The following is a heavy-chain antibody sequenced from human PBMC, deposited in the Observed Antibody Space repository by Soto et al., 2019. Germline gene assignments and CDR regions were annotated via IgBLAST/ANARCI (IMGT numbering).Heavy chain of an antibody. CDR2: ISSSSSYI. CDR3: ARDQRYSSSSGYYYYYGMDV. CDR1: GFTCSSYS. J-gene: IGHJ6*02. D-gene: IGHD6-6*01. V-gene: IGHV3-21*01. Sequence: NPGGALRLSCAASGFTCSSYSMNWVRQAPGKGLEWVSSISSSSSYIYYADSVKGRFTISRDNAKNSLYLQMNSLRAEDTAVYYCARDQRYSSSSGYYYYYGMDVWGQGTTVTVSS.